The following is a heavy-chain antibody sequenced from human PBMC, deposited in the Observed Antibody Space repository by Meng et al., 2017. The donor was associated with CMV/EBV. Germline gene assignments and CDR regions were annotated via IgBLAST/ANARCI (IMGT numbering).Heavy chain of an antibody. J-gene: IGHJ4*02. D-gene: IGHD6-13*01. CDR1: GGSISSYY. V-gene: IGHV4-59*01. CDR2: VYYSGTT. Sequence: SETLSLTCTVSGGSISSYYWSWIRQSPEKGLEWIGYVYYSGTTNYNPSLKSRVTISEDTSKNQFSLKLSSVTAADTAVYYCARDSYSSSWYYFDSWGQGMQVTVSS. CDR3: ARDSYSSSWYYFDS.